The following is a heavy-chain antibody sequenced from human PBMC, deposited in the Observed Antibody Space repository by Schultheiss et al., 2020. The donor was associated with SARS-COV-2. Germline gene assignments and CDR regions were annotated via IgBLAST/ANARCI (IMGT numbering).Heavy chain of an antibody. CDR1: GYTFTSYG. CDR2: IIPILGIA. J-gene: IGHJ5*01. D-gene: IGHD1-20*01. CDR3: ARGHNWNFDS. Sequence: SVKVSCKASGYTFTSYGISWVRQAPGQGLEWMGRIIPILGIANYAQKFQGRVTITADKSTSTAYMELRSLRSDDTAVYYCARGHNWNFDSWGQGTLVTVSS. V-gene: IGHV1-69*04.